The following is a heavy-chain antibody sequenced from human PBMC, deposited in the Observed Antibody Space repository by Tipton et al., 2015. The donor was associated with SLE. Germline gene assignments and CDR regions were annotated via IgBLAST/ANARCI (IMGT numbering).Heavy chain of an antibody. V-gene: IGHV3-30*04. CDR1: GFTFTDYA. CDR2: MSNDGNNE. D-gene: IGHD6-13*01. Sequence: PRLSCVASGFTFTDYAFHWVRQAPGKGLEWVAFMSNDGNNENYADSVKGRFTLSRDNSKNKLYLQMNSLRAEDTAVYYCARSLFAQLYYGMDVWGQATTVTVPS. J-gene: IGHJ6*02. CDR3: ARSLFAQLYYGMDV.